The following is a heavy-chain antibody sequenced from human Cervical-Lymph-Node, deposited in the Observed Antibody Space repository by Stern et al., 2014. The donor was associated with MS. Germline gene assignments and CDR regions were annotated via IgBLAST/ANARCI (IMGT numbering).Heavy chain of an antibody. CDR1: GGSISTGGHY. CDR3: ARVRSYRYGRHFDS. CDR2: IYYTGSA. V-gene: IGHV4-31*02. D-gene: IGHD3-16*02. J-gene: IGHJ4*02. Sequence: QLQLQESGPGLVKPSQTLSLTCSVSGGSISTGGHYWSWIRQHPGKGLEWIGYIYYTGSAYYNPSLESRITISVDTSQNHFSLKLTSVTAADTALYYCARVRSYRYGRHFDSWGQGALVTVSS.